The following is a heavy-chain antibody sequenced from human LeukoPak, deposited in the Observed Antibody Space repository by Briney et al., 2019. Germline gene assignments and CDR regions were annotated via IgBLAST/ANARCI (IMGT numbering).Heavy chain of an antibody. V-gene: IGHV4-39*01. J-gene: IGHJ4*02. CDR2: IFYSGGT. CDR3: ARQTHYTPAFDY. D-gene: IGHD2-15*01. CDR1: GGSISSSSYY. Sequence: SETLSLTCTVSGGSISSSSYYWGWIRQPPGEGLEWIGSIFYSGGTYYNPSLKSRVTISRNTSKNQFSLKLTSVTAADTAVYYCARQTHYTPAFDYWGQGTLVTVSS.